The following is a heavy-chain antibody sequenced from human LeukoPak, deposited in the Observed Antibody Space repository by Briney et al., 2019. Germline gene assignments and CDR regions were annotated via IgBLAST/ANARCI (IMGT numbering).Heavy chain of an antibody. CDR1: GFTFSNHG. V-gene: IGHV3-23*01. D-gene: IGHD5-18*01. CDR2: ISDNVGRT. Sequence: GGSLRLSCAASGFTFSNHGMGWVREAPGEGLELVSTISDNVGRTSYADSVEGRFTNSRDNSKNPLYLQMNSPRAEDTAVYYCAEGYNYGYGYWGQGTLVTASS. J-gene: IGHJ4*02. CDR3: AEGYNYGYGY.